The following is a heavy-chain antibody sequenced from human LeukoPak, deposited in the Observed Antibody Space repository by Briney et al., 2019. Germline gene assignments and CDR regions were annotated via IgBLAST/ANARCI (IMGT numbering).Heavy chain of an antibody. CDR1: GYTFTGYY. V-gene: IGHV1-2*02. J-gene: IGHJ6*03. CDR2: IKPNSGDT. CDR3: ARQQQLGPYYNHYMDV. Sequence: GASVKVSCKASGYTFTGYYMHWVRQAPGQGLEWRGWIKPNSGDTNCAQKFQGRGTMTRGMATSTVYMALSSLRPKDTAVYYCARQQQLGPYYNHYMDVWGKGPTVTISS. D-gene: IGHD6-13*01.